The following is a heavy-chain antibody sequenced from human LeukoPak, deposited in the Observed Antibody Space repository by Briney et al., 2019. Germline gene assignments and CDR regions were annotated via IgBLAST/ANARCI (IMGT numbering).Heavy chain of an antibody. CDR2: NSSSGSTI. V-gene: IGHV3-11*04. CDR3: ARVGPTSCGGSCPFDY. Sequence: GGSLRLSCAASGFTFSDYYMSWIRQAPGKGLEWVSYNSSSGSTIYYADSVKGRFTISRDNAKNSLYLQMNSLRAEDTAVYYCARVGPTSCGGSCPFDYWGQGTLVTVSS. D-gene: IGHD2-21*01. J-gene: IGHJ4*02. CDR1: GFTFSDYY.